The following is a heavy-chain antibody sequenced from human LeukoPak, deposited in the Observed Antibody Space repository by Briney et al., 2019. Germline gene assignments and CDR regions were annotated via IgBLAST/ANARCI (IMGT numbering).Heavy chain of an antibody. V-gene: IGHV4-39*06. Sequence: SSETLSLTCTVSHGSIATHSYFWGWLRQPPGKGLEFVASVQYSGFGYKSPSLRSRVAVSTDTSKNQFPLRLESVTAADTAVYFCVRGVSNDWYFDLWGSGTLVSISS. CDR2: VQYSGFG. J-gene: IGHJ2*01. CDR1: HGSIATHSYF. D-gene: IGHD3-3*01. CDR3: VRGVSNDWYFDL.